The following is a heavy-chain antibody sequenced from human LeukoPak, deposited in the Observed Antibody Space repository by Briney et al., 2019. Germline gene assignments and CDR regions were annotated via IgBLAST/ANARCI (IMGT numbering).Heavy chain of an antibody. CDR1: GGSISNSIYY. CDR2: IYYSGST. V-gene: IGHV4-39*01. CDR3: ARHTSGWYGFDY. J-gene: IGHJ4*02. D-gene: IGHD6-19*01. Sequence: SETLSLTCTVSGGSISNSIYYWGWIRQPPGKGLEWIGTIYYSGSTYYNPSLKSRVTISVDTSRNRFSLKLNSVTAADTAVYYCARHTSGWYGFDYWGQGTLVTAPS.